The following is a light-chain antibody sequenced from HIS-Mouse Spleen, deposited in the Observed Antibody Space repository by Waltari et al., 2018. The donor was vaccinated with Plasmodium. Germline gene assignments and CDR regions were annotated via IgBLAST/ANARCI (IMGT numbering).Light chain of an antibody. Sequence: EIVMTQSPATLSVSPGERATLSCRPSQSVSSNVAWYQQKPGQAPRLLIYGASTRATGIPARFSGSGSGTEFTLTISSLQSEDFAVYYCQQYNNWPAWTFGQGTKVEIK. J-gene: IGKJ1*01. CDR1: QSVSSN. CDR2: GAS. CDR3: QQYNNWPAWT. V-gene: IGKV3-15*01.